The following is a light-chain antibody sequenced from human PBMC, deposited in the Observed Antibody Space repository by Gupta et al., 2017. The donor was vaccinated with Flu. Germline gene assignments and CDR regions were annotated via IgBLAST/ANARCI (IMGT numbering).Light chain of an antibody. CDR2: DNN. J-gene: IGLJ3*02. CDR1: NSNIGNNN. Sequence: KVTISCSGSNSNIGNNNVNWYQQLPGTAPKLLIYDNNKRPSGVPDRFSGSKSGTSASLGITGLQSEDEADYYCATWDNSLGVGLFGGGTKLTVL. V-gene: IGLV1-51*01. CDR3: ATWDNSLGVGL.